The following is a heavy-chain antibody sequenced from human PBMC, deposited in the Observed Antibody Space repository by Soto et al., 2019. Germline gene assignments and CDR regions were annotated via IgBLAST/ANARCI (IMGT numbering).Heavy chain of an antibody. CDR3: ARAVAGTHDAFDI. CDR2: INPNSGGT. CDR1: GYTFTSYY. D-gene: IGHD6-19*01. J-gene: IGHJ3*02. V-gene: IGHV1-2*04. Sequence: ASVKVSWKASGYTFTSYYMHCVRQAPGQGLEWMGWINPNSGGTNDAQKFQGWVTMPRDTSISTAYMELSRLRSDDTAVYYCARAVAGTHDAFDIWGQGTMVTVSS.